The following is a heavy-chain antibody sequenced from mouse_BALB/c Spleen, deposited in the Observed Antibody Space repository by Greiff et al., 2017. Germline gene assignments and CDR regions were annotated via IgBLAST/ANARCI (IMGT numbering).Heavy chain of an antibody. J-gene: IGHJ4*01. CDR3: ARSETYYRYDGPLDY. CDR2: INPSTGYT. V-gene: IGHV1-7*01. CDR1: GYTFTSYW. Sequence: QVQLQQSGAELAKPGASVKMSCKASGYTFTSYWMHWVKQRPGQGLEWIGYINPSTGYTEYNQKFKDKATLTADKSSSTAYMQLSSLTSEDSAVYYCARSETYYRYDGPLDYWGQGTSVTVSS. D-gene: IGHD2-14*01.